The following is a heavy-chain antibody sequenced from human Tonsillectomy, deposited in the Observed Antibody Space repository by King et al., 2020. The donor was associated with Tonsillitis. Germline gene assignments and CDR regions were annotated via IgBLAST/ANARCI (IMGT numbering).Heavy chain of an antibody. Sequence: VQLVESGGGLVQPGGSLRLSCAASGFTFSNYWMSWVRQAPGKGLEWVANIDQDGGEKFYVDSVKGRFTISRDNAKNSLYLQMNSLRAEDTAVYFCTTLWSGDFDYWGQGTLVTVSS. CDR1: GFTFSNYW. CDR3: TTLWSGDFDY. D-gene: IGHD3-3*01. J-gene: IGHJ4*02. CDR2: IDQDGGEK. V-gene: IGHV3-7*01.